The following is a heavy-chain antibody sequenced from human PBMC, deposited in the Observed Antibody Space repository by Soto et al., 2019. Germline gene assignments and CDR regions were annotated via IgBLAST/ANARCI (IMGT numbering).Heavy chain of an antibody. D-gene: IGHD6-6*01. J-gene: IGHJ4*02. Sequence: QLSLKESGPALVKPTQTLTLTCSFTGFSLTTTGVGVGWIRQPPGKALEWLALIYWDDDERYNPSLKNRLTITKDTSKNLVVLTMTNVDPVDTATYYCALGIAARPFDSWGQGTLVTVSS. CDR3: ALGIAARPFDS. CDR1: GFSLTTTGVG. CDR2: IYWDDDE. V-gene: IGHV2-5*02.